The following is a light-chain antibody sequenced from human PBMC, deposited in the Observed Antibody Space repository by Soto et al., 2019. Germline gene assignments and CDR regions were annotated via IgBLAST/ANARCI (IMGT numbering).Light chain of an antibody. Sequence: EIVMTQFPVTLSVSPGERATLSCRASQSVSSNLAWYQQKPGQAPRLLIYGASTRATGIPARFSGSGSGTEFTLTISSLQSEDFALYYCQQYNTWLYTFGQGTKLEIK. CDR1: QSVSSN. J-gene: IGKJ2*01. CDR3: QQYNTWLYT. V-gene: IGKV3-15*01. CDR2: GAS.